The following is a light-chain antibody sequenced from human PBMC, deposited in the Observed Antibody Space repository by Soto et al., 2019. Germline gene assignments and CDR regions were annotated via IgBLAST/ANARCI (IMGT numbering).Light chain of an antibody. J-gene: IGKJ5*01. CDR3: QQYDDWPIT. CDR2: GAS. Sequence: EIVMTQSPATLSVSPGDRATLSCRASQSVSSDLAWYQQKPGQAPRLLIFGASTRATDIPARFSGSESGTEFTLTISSLQSEDFAVYFCQQYDDWPITYGQGTRLEIK. CDR1: QSVSSD. V-gene: IGKV3-15*01.